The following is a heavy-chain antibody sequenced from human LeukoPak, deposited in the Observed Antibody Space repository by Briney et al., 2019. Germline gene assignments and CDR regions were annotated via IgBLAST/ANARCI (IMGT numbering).Heavy chain of an antibody. J-gene: IGHJ4*02. V-gene: IGHV4-34*01. CDR1: GGSFSGYY. CDR3: ARLGTYYYDSSGYYYQGYFDY. CDR2: INHSGST. D-gene: IGHD3-22*01. Sequence: PSETLSLTCAVYGGSFSGYYWSWIRQPPGKGLEWIGEINHSGSTNYNPSLKSRVTISVDTSKNQFSLKLSSVTAADTAVYYCARLGTYYYDSSGYYYQGYFDYWGQGTLVTVSS.